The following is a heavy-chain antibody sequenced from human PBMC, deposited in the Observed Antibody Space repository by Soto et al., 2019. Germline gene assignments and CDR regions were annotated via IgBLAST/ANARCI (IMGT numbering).Heavy chain of an antibody. V-gene: IGHV1-18*01. CDR3: ARDLGYCSSTSCYEGDY. CDR2: ISPYNGNT. J-gene: IGHJ4*02. D-gene: IGHD2-2*01. CDR1: GYTFTSYG. Sequence: ASVKVSCKASGYTFTSYGISWVRQAPGQGFEWMGWISPYNGNTNYVQKLQGRVTMTTDTSTSTAYMELRSLRSDDTAVYYCARDLGYCSSTSCYEGDYWGQGTLVTVSS.